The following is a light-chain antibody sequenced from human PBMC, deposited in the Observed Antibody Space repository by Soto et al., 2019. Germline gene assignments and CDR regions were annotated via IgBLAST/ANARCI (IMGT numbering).Light chain of an antibody. J-gene: IGKJ1*01. CDR3: QQLNNYPLT. V-gene: IGKV1-9*01. CDR2: AAS. Sequence: DIQLTQSPSFLSASVGDRVTITCRASQGISSYLAWYQQKPGQAPKLLIYAASTLQSGVPSRFSGSGSGTEFTLTISSLQPEDFATYYCQQLNNYPLTFGQGTKVEIK. CDR1: QGISSY.